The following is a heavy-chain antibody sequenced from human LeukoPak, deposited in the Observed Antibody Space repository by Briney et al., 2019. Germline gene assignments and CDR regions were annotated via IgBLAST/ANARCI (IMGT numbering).Heavy chain of an antibody. D-gene: IGHD2-15*01. CDR1: GGSISSGDYY. V-gene: IGHV4-30-4*01. Sequence: SETLSLTCTVSGGSISSGDYYWSWIRQPPGKGLEWIGYIYYSGSTYYNPSLKSRVTISVDTSKNQFSLKLSSVTAADTAVYYCARRAEYCSGGSCKDSLDIWGQGTMVTVSS. CDR2: IYYSGST. J-gene: IGHJ3*02. CDR3: ARRAEYCSGGSCKDSLDI.